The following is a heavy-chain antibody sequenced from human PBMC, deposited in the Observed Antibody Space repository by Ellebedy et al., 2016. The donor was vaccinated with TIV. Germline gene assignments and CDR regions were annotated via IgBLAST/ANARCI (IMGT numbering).Heavy chain of an antibody. CDR1: GFTFTTFW. J-gene: IGHJ4*02. Sequence: GESLKISCAASGFTFTTFWMSLVRQAPGKGLEWVGNINQDGSEKCYGDSVKGRFTISRDNAKNSVYLQMNSLRVEDTAVYYCARENWYNDYWGQGTLVTVSS. CDR2: INQDGSEK. CDR3: ARENWYNDY. D-gene: IGHD1/OR15-1a*01. V-gene: IGHV3-7*04.